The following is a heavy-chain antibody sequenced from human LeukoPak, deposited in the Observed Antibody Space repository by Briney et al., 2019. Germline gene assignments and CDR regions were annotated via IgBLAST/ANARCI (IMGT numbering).Heavy chain of an antibody. V-gene: IGHV4-38-2*01. Sequence: PAETLSLTCAVSGYSISSGYYWGWIRQPPGKGVEWIGRIYHSGSTYYNPCLKSRLTIAVDTSKNQFSLKLSSVTAADTAVYYCASPGRITGIPLRGQGTLVTVSS. CDR1: GYSISSGYY. CDR2: IYHSGST. J-gene: IGHJ4*02. CDR3: ASPGRITGIPL. D-gene: IGHD1-20*01.